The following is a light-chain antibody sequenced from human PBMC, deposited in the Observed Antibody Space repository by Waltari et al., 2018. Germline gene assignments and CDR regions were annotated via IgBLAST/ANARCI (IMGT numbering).Light chain of an antibody. V-gene: IGKV1-39*01. CDR3: QQSFSLPLT. CDR1: QSVSTY. CDR2: SAS. Sequence: DIQMTQSPSSLSASMGDTVTITCRASQSVSTYLNWYQKKPGKAPNLLIYSASALQSGIPTRFRGSGSGTDFTLTIHSLQREDFATYYCQQSFSLPLTFGGGTKVEIK. J-gene: IGKJ4*01.